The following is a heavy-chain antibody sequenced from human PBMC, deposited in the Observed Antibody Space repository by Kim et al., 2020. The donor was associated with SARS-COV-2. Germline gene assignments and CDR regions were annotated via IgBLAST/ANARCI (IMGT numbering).Heavy chain of an antibody. CDR1: GFTFINYA. D-gene: IGHD5-12*01. CDR3: AKDYRSGYSGYNIGD. CDR2: FSSGTGGLT. Sequence: VGSLRLSCAASGFTFINYAMNWVRQAPGKGLEWVSAFSSGTGGLTYYADSVKGRFTISRNNSKNTLYLQMNSLRAEDTAVYYCAKDYRSGYSGYNIGDWGQGTLVTVSS. V-gene: IGHV3-23*01. J-gene: IGHJ4*02.